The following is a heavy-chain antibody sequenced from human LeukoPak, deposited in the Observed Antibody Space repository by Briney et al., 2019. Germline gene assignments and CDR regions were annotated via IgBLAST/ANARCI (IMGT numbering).Heavy chain of an antibody. CDR1: GFTFSSYG. Sequence: GGSLRLSCAASGFTFSSYGMHWVRQAPGKGLEWVAFIRYDGSNKYYADSVKGRFTISRDNSKNTLYLQMNSLRAEDTAVYYCARYQAYGSGSYYINAAPYYFDYWGQGTLVTVSS. CDR3: ARYQAYGSGSYYINAAPYYFDY. J-gene: IGHJ4*02. CDR2: IRYDGSNK. D-gene: IGHD3-10*01. V-gene: IGHV3-30*02.